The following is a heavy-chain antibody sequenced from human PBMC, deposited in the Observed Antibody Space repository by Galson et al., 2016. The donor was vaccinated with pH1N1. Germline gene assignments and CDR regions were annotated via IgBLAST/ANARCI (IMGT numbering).Heavy chain of an antibody. J-gene: IGHJ4*02. Sequence: ATLSLTCTVSGGSISSSSYYWGWIRQPPGKGLEWIGSIFYSGSTYYNPSLKSRVTISVDTSKNQFSLKLTSVTAADTAVYYCAGRRPRPVVVPAAASDWGQGTLVTFSS. D-gene: IGHD2-2*01. CDR2: IFYSGST. V-gene: IGHV4-39*01. CDR1: GGSISSSSYY. CDR3: AGRRPRPVVVPAAASD.